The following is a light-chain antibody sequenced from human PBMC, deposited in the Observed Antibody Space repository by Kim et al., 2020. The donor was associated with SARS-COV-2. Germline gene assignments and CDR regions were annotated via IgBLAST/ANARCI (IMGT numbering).Light chain of an antibody. CDR3: QSYDSSLSGWV. CDR1: SSNIGAGYA. V-gene: IGLV1-40*01. CDR2: NNN. Sequence: QWVTISCTGSSSNIGAGYAVHWYQQRPQTAPKLLIHNNNKRPSGFPDRFSGFKSGTSASLAIAGLQAEDEADYYCQSYDSSLSGWVFGGGTKVTVL. J-gene: IGLJ3*02.